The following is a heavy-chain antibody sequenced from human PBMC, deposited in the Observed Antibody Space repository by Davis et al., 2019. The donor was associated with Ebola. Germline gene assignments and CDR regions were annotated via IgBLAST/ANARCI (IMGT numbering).Heavy chain of an antibody. CDR3: AGGGQWLLFDY. CDR2: INAGNGNT. CDR1: GYTFTSYA. D-gene: IGHD6-19*01. V-gene: IGHV1-3*01. J-gene: IGHJ4*02. Sequence: AASVKVSCKASGYTFTSYAMHWVRQAPGQRLEWMGWINAGNGNTKYSQKFQGRVTITRDTSASTAYMELSSLRSEDTAVYYCAGGGQWLLFDYWGQGTLVTVSS.